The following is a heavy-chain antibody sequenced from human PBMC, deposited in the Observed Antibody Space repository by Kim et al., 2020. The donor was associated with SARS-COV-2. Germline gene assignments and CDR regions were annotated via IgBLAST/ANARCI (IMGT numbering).Heavy chain of an antibody. CDR3: ATDGGRGDYGRCLCY. D-gene: IGHD4-17*01. V-gene: IGHV1-24*01. Sequence: ASVKISCKVSGYTLTELSMHWVRQAPGKGLEWMGGFDPEDGETIYAQKFQGRVTMTEDTSTDTAYMELSSLRSEDTAVDYCATDGGRGDYGRCLCYWGQGTLVTVSS. CDR1: GYTLTELS. CDR2: FDPEDGET. J-gene: IGHJ4*02.